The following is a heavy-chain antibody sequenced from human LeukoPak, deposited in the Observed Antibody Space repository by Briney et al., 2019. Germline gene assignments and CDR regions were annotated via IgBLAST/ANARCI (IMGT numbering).Heavy chain of an antibody. J-gene: IGHJ4*02. D-gene: IGHD6-19*01. Sequence: GGSLRLSCAASGFTFSSYGMHWVRQAPGKGLEWVAVIWYDGSNKYYADSVKGRFTISRDNSKNTLYLQMNSLRAEDTAVYYCARDSGGWYEYYFDYWGQGTLVTVSS. CDR3: ARDSGGWYEYYFDY. V-gene: IGHV3-33*01. CDR1: GFTFSSYG. CDR2: IWYDGSNK.